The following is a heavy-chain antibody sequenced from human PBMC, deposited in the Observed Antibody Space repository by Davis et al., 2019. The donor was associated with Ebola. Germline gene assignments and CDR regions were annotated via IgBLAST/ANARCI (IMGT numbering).Heavy chain of an antibody. J-gene: IGHJ5*02. CDR1: GYRFTSDG. CDR2: ISPYNRNT. CDR3: ARDRQRVLWLDP. V-gene: IGHV1-18*04. Sequence: ASVKVSCKASGYRFTSDGISWVRQAPGQGLEWMGWISPYNRNTIYAQNVQGRVTLSTDTSTNTAYLELRSLRSDDTAVYYCARDRQRVLWLDPWGQGTLVTVSS.